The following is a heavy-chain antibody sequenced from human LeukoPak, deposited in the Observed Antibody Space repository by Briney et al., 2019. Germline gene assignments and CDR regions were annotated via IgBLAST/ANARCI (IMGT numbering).Heavy chain of an antibody. V-gene: IGHV3-33*06. J-gene: IGHJ4*02. CDR1: GFTFSSYG. CDR2: IWYDGSNK. Sequence: QPGGSLRLSCAASGFTFSSYGMHWVRQAPGKGLEWVAVIWYDGSNKYYADSVKGRFTISRDNSKNTLYLQMNSLRAEDTAVYYCAKDGAYSYGYGYIDYWGQGTLVTVSS. D-gene: IGHD5-18*01. CDR3: AKDGAYSYGYGYIDY.